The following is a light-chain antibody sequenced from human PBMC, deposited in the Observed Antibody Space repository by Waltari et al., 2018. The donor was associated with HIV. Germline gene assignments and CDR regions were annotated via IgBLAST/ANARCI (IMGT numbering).Light chain of an antibody. CDR2: WGS. Sequence: DIVMTQSPLSLPVTPGEPASIPCRSSQSLLHSNGYNSLDWYLQKPGQSPQLLIYWGSNRASGVPDRLSGSGSGTDFTLKSSRVEAEDVGVYYCMQALQTPVTFGQGTRLEIK. J-gene: IGKJ5*01. CDR1: QSLLHSNGYNS. CDR3: MQALQTPVT. V-gene: IGKV2-28*01.